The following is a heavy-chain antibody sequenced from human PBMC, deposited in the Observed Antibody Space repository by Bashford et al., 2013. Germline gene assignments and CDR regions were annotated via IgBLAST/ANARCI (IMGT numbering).Heavy chain of an antibody. CDR3: ARYERVADIATYNWLDP. D-gene: IGHD6-13*01. CDR2: IYPDDSII. CDR1: ETALPTTG. V-gene: IGHV5-51*03. J-gene: IGHJ5*02. Sequence: GRSLRSPVRVLETALPTTGSPGCARCPGKGLEWMGTIYPDDSIIKYSPSFQGQVTISADKSFSTAYLHWNSLEASDTAVYYCARYERVADIATYNWLDPWGQGTQVTVSS.